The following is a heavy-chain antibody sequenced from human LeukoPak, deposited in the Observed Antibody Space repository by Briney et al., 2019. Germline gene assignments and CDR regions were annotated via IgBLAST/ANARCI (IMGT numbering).Heavy chain of an antibody. CDR3: ARDHASVVINTFPDY. CDR1: GFTFSSYW. V-gene: IGHV3-74*01. J-gene: IGHJ4*02. Sequence: GGPLRLSCAASGFTFSSYWMHWVRQAPGKGLVWVSRINSDGSSTSYADSVKGRFTISRDNAKNTLYLQMNSLRAEDTAVYYCARDHASVVINTFPDYWGQGTLVTVSS. CDR2: INSDGSST. D-gene: IGHD3-22*01.